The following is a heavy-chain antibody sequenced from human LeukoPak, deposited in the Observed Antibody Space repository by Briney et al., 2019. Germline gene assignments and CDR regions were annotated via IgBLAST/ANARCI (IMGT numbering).Heavy chain of an antibody. Sequence: GGSLRLSCPASGFTVSSNYMSWVRQAPGKGLEWVSVIYSGGGTYYADSVKGRFTISRDNSKNTLYLQMNSLRAEDTAVYYCARDMAGPPLFYYWGQGTLVTVSS. V-gene: IGHV3-53*01. CDR2: IYSGGGT. J-gene: IGHJ4*02. CDR3: ARDMAGPPLFYY. D-gene: IGHD6-19*01. CDR1: GFTVSSNY.